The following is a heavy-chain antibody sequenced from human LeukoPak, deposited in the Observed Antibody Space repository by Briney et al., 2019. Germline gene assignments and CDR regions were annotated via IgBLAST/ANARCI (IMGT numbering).Heavy chain of an antibody. CDR2: IKREGSTT. CDR3: ARERGSWFDS. J-gene: IGHJ5*01. V-gene: IGHV3-74*01. CDR1: GFTFSSYW. Sequence: GGSLRLSCAASGFTFSSYWTHWVRQAPGKGPVWVSRIKREGSTTSYADSVKGRFTISRHNAKNTRFLQMNSLRAGDTAVYYCARERGSWFDSWGQGTLVTVSS. D-gene: IGHD3-10*01.